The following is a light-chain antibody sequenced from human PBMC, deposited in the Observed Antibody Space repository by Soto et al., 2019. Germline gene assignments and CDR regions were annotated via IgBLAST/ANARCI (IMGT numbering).Light chain of an antibody. V-gene: IGKV1-5*03. CDR2: KAS. CDR1: QSISSW. Sequence: DIQMTQSPSTLSASVRDTVTITCRASQSISSWLAWYQQKPGKDPKLLIYKASSLESGVTSRFSDSGSGTENTLTISSLQPDYFATYYGEQYNSYSWTFGQGTKVEIK. CDR3: EQYNSYSWT. J-gene: IGKJ1*01.